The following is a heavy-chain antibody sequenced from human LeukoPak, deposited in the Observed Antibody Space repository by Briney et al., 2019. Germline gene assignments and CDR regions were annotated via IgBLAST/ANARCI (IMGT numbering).Heavy chain of an antibody. CDR1: GFTFSTYN. Sequence: GGSLRLSCAASGFTFSTYNMNWVRQAPGKGLEWVSSISTSRYNIFYADSVKGRFTISRENAKNSLYMQMNSLRDEDTAVYYCARDLILADSSGSSAHDYWGQGTLVTVSS. CDR2: ISTSRYNI. D-gene: IGHD2-15*01. CDR3: ARDLILADSSGSSAHDY. V-gene: IGHV3-21*01. J-gene: IGHJ4*02.